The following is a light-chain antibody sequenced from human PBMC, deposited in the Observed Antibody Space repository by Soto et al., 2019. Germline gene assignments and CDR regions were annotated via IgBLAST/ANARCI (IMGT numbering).Light chain of an antibody. Sequence: DIQMTQSPSSVSVSVGDTVTITCRASQSISTWLAWYQQKPGTVPKLLIYAASSLQSGVPSRFSGSGAGTEFTLTITSPQPEDFGTYYCQQGDSFPITFGQGTRVDIK. CDR1: QSISTW. J-gene: IGKJ5*01. V-gene: IGKV1-12*01. CDR3: QQGDSFPIT. CDR2: AAS.